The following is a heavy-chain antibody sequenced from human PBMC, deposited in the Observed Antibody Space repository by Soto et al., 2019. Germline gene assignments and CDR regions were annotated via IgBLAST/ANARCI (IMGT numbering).Heavy chain of an antibody. CDR1: GFTFSSYG. Sequence: GALRLSCAASGFTFSSYGMQWVRQAPGKGLEWVAVISYDGSNKYYADSVKGRFTISRDNSKNTLYLQMNSLRAEDTAVYYCAKSVYNWNDGFFDYWGQGTLVTVSS. J-gene: IGHJ4*02. CDR2: ISYDGSNK. CDR3: AKSVYNWNDGFFDY. D-gene: IGHD1-1*01. V-gene: IGHV3-30*18.